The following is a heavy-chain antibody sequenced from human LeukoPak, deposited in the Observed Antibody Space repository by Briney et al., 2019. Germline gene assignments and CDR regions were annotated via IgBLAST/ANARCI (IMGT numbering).Heavy chain of an antibody. V-gene: IGHV7-4-1*02. J-gene: IGHJ6*02. Sequence: ASVKVSCKASGYTFTSYAMNWVRQAPGQGLEWMGWINTNTGNPTYAQGFTGWFVFSLDTSVSTAYLQISSLKAEDTAVYYCARERGWRMYYYDRPGMDVWGQGTTVTVSS. CDR2: INTNTGNP. CDR1: GYTFTSYA. D-gene: IGHD3-22*01. CDR3: ARERGWRMYYYDRPGMDV.